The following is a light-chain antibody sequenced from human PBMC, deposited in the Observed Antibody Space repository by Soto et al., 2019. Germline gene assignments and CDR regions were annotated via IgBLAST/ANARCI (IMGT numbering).Light chain of an antibody. J-gene: IGLJ2*01. CDR3: SSYTSSSTPVV. V-gene: IGLV2-14*03. CDR1: SSDVSAYKS. CDR2: DVN. Sequence: QSVLTQPASVSGSPGQSITISCTGTSSDVSAYKSVSWYQQHAGKAPKLIIYDVNKRPSGVSDRFSVSNSDNTASLTISGLQAEDEADYYCSSYTSSSTPVVFGGGTKVTVL.